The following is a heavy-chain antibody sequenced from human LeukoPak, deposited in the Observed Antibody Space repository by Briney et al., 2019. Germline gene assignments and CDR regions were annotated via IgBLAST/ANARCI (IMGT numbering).Heavy chain of an antibody. V-gene: IGHV3-33*06. Sequence: GGSLRLSCAASGFTFSSYGMHWVRQAPGKGLEWVAVIWYDGSNKYYADSVKGRFTISRDNSKNTLYLQMNSLRAEDTAVYYCAKDKYDYGDTTGFDPWGQGTLVTVSS. D-gene: IGHD4-17*01. CDR3: AKDKYDYGDTTGFDP. CDR2: IWYDGSNK. CDR1: GFTFSSYG. J-gene: IGHJ5*02.